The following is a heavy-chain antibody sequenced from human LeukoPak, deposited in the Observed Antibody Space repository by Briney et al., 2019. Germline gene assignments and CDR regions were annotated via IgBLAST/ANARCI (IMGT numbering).Heavy chain of an antibody. J-gene: IGHJ4*02. CDR1: GGSFSGYY. CDR2: INHSGST. D-gene: IGHD1-1*01. CDR3: ASQSTGPDELFDY. V-gene: IGHV4-34*01. Sequence: PSETLSLTCAVYGGSFSGYYWSWIRQPPGKGLEWIGEINHSGSTNYNPSLKSRVTISVDTSKNQFSLKLSSVTAADTAVYYCASQSTGPDELFDYWGQGTLVTVSS.